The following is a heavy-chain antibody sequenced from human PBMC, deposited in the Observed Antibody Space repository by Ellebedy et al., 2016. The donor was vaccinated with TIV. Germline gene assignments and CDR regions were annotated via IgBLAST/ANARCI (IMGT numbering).Heavy chain of an antibody. Sequence: GESLKISCIASGFNFRSYWMTWVRQAPGKGLEWVANIRQEGDVKYYVDSVRGRFTVSRDNARNSLYLQMNNLRVEDTAAYYCARRGSYGDYAVQINSWSDTWGQGTLVTVSS. CDR3: ARRGSYGDYAVQINSWSDT. J-gene: IGHJ5*02. V-gene: IGHV3-7*01. CDR2: IRQEGDVK. D-gene: IGHD3-16*01. CDR1: GFNFRSYW.